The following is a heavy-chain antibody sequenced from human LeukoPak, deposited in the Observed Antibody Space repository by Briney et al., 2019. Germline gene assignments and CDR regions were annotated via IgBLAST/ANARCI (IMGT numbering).Heavy chain of an antibody. CDR1: DGSINSYY. CDR2: IYYNGNT. J-gene: IGHJ6*02. CDR3: ARGRSNYYGMDV. V-gene: IGHV4-59*01. D-gene: IGHD1-26*01. Sequence: SETLSLTCSVSDGSINSYYWNWIRRPPGKGLEWIGYIYYNGNTNYSPSLKSRVTTSVDTSKNLFSLKVSSVTAADTAVYYCARGRSNYYGMDVWGQGTTVTVSS.